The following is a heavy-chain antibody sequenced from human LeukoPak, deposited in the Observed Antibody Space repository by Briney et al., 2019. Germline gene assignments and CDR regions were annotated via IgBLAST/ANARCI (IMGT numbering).Heavy chain of an antibody. V-gene: IGHV3-23*01. J-gene: IGHJ5*02. CDR1: GFTFSSYA. CDR2: IGGTNGRT. D-gene: IGHD3-10*01. Sequence: PGGSLRLSCAASGFTFSSYAMSWVRQAPGKGLEWVSAIGGTNGRTYYADSVKGRFTISRDNSKNTLYLQMNSLRAEDTAVYYCARCSSNSWFDPWGQGTLVTVSS. CDR3: ARCSSNSWFDP.